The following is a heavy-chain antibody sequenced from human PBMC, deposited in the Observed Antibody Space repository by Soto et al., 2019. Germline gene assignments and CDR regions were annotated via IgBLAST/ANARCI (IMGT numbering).Heavy chain of an antibody. J-gene: IGHJ4*02. CDR2: IIPIFGTA. Sequence: QVQLVQSGAEVKKPGSSVKVSCKASGGTFSSYAISWVRQAPGQGLEWMGGIIPIFGTANDAQKFQGRVTITADKSTSTAYMELSSLRSEDTAVYYCARGGDIVVVPAAMVFNYWGQGTLVTVSS. V-gene: IGHV1-69*06. CDR1: GGTFSSYA. CDR3: ARGGDIVVVPAAMVFNY. D-gene: IGHD2-2*01.